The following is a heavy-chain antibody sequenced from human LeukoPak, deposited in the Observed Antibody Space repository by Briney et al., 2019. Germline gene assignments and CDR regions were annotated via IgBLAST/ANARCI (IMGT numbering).Heavy chain of an antibody. J-gene: IGHJ6*03. CDR3: AKVAWYCGGDCYPVDYYYYYMDV. V-gene: IGHV3-30*04. Sequence: PGRSLRLSCAASGFTFSSYVMNWVRQAPGKGLEWVAVISYAGTNKYYADSVKGRFTISRDNSKNTLYLQMNSLRAEDTAVYYCAKVAWYCGGDCYPVDYYYYYMDVWGKGTTVTVSS. CDR1: GFTFSSYV. D-gene: IGHD2-21*02. CDR2: ISYAGTNK.